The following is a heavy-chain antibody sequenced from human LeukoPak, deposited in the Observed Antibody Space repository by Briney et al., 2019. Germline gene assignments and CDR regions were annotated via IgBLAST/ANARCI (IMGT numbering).Heavy chain of an antibody. V-gene: IGHV3-13*04. CDR1: GFTFSSYD. J-gene: IGHJ4*02. Sequence: GGSLRLSCAASGFTFSSYDMHWVRQATGKGLEWVSAIGTAGDTYYPGSVKGRFTISRENAKNSLYLQMNSLRAGDTAVYYCARARGAAGTGPIDYWGRGTLVTVSS. CDR3: ARARGAAGTGPIDY. CDR2: IGTAGDT. D-gene: IGHD6-13*01.